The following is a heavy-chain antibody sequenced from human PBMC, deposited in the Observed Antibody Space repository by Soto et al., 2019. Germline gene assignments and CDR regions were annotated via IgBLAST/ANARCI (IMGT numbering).Heavy chain of an antibody. J-gene: IGHJ3*02. V-gene: IGHV4-31*03. Sequence: ASETLCLTCTVSGGSISSGGGYWSWIRQHPGKGLEWIGYIYYSGSTYYNPSLKSRVTISVDTSKNQFSLKLSSVTAADTAVYYCARGRYCSSTSCSLGAFDIWGQGTMVTVSS. CDR2: IYYSGST. D-gene: IGHD2-2*01. CDR3: ARGRYCSSTSCSLGAFDI. CDR1: GGSISSGGGY.